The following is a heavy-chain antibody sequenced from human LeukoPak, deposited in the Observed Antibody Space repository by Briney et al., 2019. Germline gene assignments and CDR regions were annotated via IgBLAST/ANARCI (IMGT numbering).Heavy chain of an antibody. CDR3: ASMIARYGYYYGMDV. Sequence: PGGSLRLSCTGSGFTFSSYRMSWVRQVPGKGLEWVANIKEDGGAQYYVDSVKGRFTSSRDNAKNSLYLQMNSLRDEDTAVYYCASMIARYGYYYGMDVRGQGTTVTVSS. J-gene: IGHJ6*02. D-gene: IGHD3-22*01. CDR2: IKEDGGAQ. V-gene: IGHV3-7*02. CDR1: GFTFSSYR.